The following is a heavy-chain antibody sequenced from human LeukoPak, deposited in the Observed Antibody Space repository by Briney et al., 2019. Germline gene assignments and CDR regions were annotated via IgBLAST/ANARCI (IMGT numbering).Heavy chain of an antibody. Sequence: GGSLRLSCAASGFTFSSYGMHWVRQAPGKGLEWVAVISYDGSNKYYADSVKGRFTISRDNSKNTLYLQMNSLRAEDTAVYYCAKGPNWGSPPSQDSDYWGQGTLVTVSS. CDR3: AKGPNWGSPPSQDSDY. CDR1: GFTFSSYG. J-gene: IGHJ4*02. D-gene: IGHD7-27*01. V-gene: IGHV3-30*18. CDR2: ISYDGSNK.